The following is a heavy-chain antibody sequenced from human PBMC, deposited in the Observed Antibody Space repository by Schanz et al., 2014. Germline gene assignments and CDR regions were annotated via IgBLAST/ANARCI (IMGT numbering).Heavy chain of an antibody. Sequence: QVKLVQSGAEVKKPGASVKVSCKASGYTFTSYSMHWVRQAPGQGLEWMGIINPSGGGTSYALRCQDRVTVTSDTSTSTVYMELSGLRSEDTAVHYCARGRGFYDYWGQGTLVTVSS. CDR3: ARGRGFYDY. CDR2: INPSGGGT. D-gene: IGHD3-10*01. CDR1: GYTFTSYS. J-gene: IGHJ4*02. V-gene: IGHV1-46*01.